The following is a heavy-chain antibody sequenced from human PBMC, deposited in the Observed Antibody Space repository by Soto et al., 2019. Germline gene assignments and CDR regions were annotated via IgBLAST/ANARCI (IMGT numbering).Heavy chain of an antibody. Sequence: GGSLRLSCAASGFTFSSYAMSWVRQAPGKGLEWVSAISGSGDSTYYADSVKGRSTISRDNSKNTLYLQMNSLKAEDTAVYYCAREVEIATIYFDYWGQGTLVTVSS. CDR1: GFTFSSYA. CDR2: ISGSGDST. CDR3: AREVEIATIYFDY. V-gene: IGHV3-23*01. J-gene: IGHJ4*02. D-gene: IGHD5-12*01.